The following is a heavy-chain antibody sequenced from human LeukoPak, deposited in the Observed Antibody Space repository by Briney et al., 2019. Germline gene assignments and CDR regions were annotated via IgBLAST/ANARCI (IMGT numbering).Heavy chain of an antibody. D-gene: IGHD3-10*01. CDR3: ARQPSGDRTVFDY. CDR2: IYHSGST. Sequence: NSSETLSLTCAVSGGSISSGGYSWSWIRQPPGKGLKWIGYIYHSGSTYYNPSLKSRVTISVDRSKNQFSLKLSSVTAADTAVYYCARQPSGDRTVFDYWGQGTLVTVSS. CDR1: GGSISSGGYS. J-gene: IGHJ4*02. V-gene: IGHV4-30-2*01.